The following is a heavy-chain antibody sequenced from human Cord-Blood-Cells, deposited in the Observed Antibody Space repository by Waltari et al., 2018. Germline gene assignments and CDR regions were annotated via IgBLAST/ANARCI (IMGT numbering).Heavy chain of an antibody. CDR3: ARGGGHSGYDYDY. Sequence: QVQLQESGPGLVKPSETLSLTCTVSGYSISSGYYWGWIRQPPGKGLEWIGSIYHSGSTYYNPSLKSRVTISVDTSKNQFSLKLSFVTAADTAVYYCARGGGHSGYDYDYWGQGTLVTVSS. D-gene: IGHD5-12*01. CDR1: GYSISSGYY. CDR2: IYHSGST. J-gene: IGHJ4*02. V-gene: IGHV4-38-2*02.